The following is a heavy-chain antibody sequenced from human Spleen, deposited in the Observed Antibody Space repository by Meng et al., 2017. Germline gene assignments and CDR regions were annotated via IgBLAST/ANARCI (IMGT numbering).Heavy chain of an antibody. V-gene: IGHV4-30-2*01. Sequence: QLQLQESGSGLVKPSQTLSLTCAGSGGSTSSGGYSWSWIRQPPGKGLEWIGYIYHSGSTYYNPSLKSRVTISVDRSKNQFSLKLSSVTAADTAVYYCARVVYSGYDTYWFDPWGQGTLVTVSS. CDR1: GGSTSSGGYS. D-gene: IGHD5-12*01. CDR2: IYHSGST. J-gene: IGHJ5*02. CDR3: ARVVYSGYDTYWFDP.